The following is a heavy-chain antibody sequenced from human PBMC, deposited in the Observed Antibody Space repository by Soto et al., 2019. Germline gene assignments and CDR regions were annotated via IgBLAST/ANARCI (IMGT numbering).Heavy chain of an antibody. Sequence: SETLSLTCTVSGGSISSGGYYWSWIRQHPGKGLEWSGYIYYSGSTYYNPSLKSRVTISVDTSKNQFSLKLSSVTAADTAVHYCASSYYYDSSGYVRWLDPWGQGTLVTVSS. V-gene: IGHV4-31*03. D-gene: IGHD3-22*01. CDR2: IYYSGST. CDR1: GGSISSGGYY. J-gene: IGHJ5*02. CDR3: ASSYYYDSSGYVRWLDP.